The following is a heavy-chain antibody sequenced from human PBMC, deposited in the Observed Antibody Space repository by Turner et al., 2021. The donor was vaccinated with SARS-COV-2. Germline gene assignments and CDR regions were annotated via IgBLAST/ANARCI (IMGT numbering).Heavy chain of an antibody. J-gene: IGHJ6*02. Sequence: EVQLVESGGGLVKPGGSLRLSCAASGFTFSSYNMNWVRQTPGKGLEWVSSISSRTNYIYYADSLRGRFTISRDNAKNSLYLQMNSLRAEDTAVYYCARGDDVWSGYWGYDMDVWGQGTTVTVSS. V-gene: IGHV3-21*01. CDR1: GFTFSSYN. CDR3: ARGDDVWSGYWGYDMDV. D-gene: IGHD3-3*01. CDR2: ISSRTNYI.